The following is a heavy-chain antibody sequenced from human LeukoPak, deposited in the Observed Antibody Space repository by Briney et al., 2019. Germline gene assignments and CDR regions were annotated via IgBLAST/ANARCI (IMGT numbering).Heavy chain of an antibody. CDR2: IYYSGST. J-gene: IGHJ4*02. V-gene: IGHV4-59*01. CDR1: GGSISSYY. Sequence: PSETLSLTCTVSGGSISSYYRSWIRQPPGKGLEWIGYIYYSGSTNYNPSLKSRVTISVDTSKNQFSLKLNSMTAADTAVYYCARDQQLVRFDYWGQGTLVTVSS. CDR3: ARDQQLVRFDY. D-gene: IGHD6-13*01.